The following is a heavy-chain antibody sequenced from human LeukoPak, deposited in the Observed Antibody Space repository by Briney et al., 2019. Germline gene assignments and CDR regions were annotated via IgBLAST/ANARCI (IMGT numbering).Heavy chain of an antibody. CDR3: ARDDGYCSSTSCYYYYGMDV. CDR2: IKQDGSEK. D-gene: IGHD2-2*03. CDR1: GFTFSSYW. J-gene: IGHJ6*02. Sequence: PGGSLRLSCAASGFTFSSYWMSWVRQAPGKGLEWVANIKQDGSEKYYVDSVKGRFTISRDNAKNSLYLQMNSLRAEDTAVYYCARDDGYCSSTSCYYYYGMDVWGQGTTVTVSS. V-gene: IGHV3-7*03.